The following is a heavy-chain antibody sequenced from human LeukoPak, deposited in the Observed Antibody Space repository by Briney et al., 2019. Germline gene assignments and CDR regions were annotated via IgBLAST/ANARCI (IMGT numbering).Heavy chain of an antibody. V-gene: IGHV3-23*01. CDR1: GFTFSSYA. D-gene: IGHD6-19*01. CDR3: AKHPFVTPVTGVFI. Sequence: PGGSLRLSCAASGFTFSSYAMSWVRQAPGEGLEWVSAFSCSGGSTYYADSVKGRFTISRDNSKTTLYLKMNSLRAEDTAVYYCAKHPFVTPVTGVFIWGQGTLVTVSA. CDR2: FSCSGGST. J-gene: IGHJ4*02.